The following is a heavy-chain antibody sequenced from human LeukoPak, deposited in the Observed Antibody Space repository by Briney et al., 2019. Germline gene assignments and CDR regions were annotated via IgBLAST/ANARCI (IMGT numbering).Heavy chain of an antibody. D-gene: IGHD2-2*02. V-gene: IGHV3-30*03. J-gene: IGHJ6*04. CDR2: VSFEGSNK. CDR3: ARDFGWYCSSTSCYMGLGNVDV. Sequence: PGRSLRLSCAASGFSFSRYGMHWVRQAPGEGLEWVAVVSFEGSNKYYADSVKGRFTNSRDNAQNSLYLQMNSLRAEDTAVYYCARDFGWYCSSTSCYMGLGNVDVWGKGTTVTVSS. CDR1: GFSFSRYG.